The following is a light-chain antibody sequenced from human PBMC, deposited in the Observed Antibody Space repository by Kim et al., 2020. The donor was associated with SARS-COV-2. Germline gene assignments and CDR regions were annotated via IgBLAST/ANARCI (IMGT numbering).Light chain of an antibody. Sequence: GGTVTLTCGSNTGAVTSGHYPYWFQQKPGQAPRTLIYDTNNKPSWTPARFSGSLLGGKAALTLSGAQPEDEADYYCFLSYGDARRVFGGGTKLTVL. J-gene: IGLJ3*02. CDR2: DTN. CDR1: TGAVTSGHY. V-gene: IGLV7-46*01. CDR3: FLSYGDARRV.